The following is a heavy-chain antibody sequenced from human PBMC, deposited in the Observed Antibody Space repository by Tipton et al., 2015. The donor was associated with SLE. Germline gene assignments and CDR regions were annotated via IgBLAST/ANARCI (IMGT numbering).Heavy chain of an antibody. D-gene: IGHD3-22*01. J-gene: IGHJ4*02. Sequence: GSLRLSCAASGFTFDAYAMHWVRQAPGKGLEWVSLITWDGGKVYYADSVKGRFTISRDNSNNSLYLQMNSLRAEDTALYYCAKGILYDSTGPVDSWGQGTLVTVSS. V-gene: IGHV3-43D*03. CDR1: GFTFDAYA. CDR3: AKGILYDSTGPVDS. CDR2: ITWDGGKV.